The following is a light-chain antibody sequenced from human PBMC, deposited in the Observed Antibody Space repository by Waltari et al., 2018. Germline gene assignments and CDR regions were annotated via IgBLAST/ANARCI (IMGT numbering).Light chain of an antibody. Sequence: QSVLTQPPSVSAAPGQKVTISCSGSSPNLGTNSVSWYQQLPGTAPKLLIYDNNKRPSGIPDRFSGSKSGTSATLGITGLQTGDEADYYCGTWDSSLSAGVFGGGTKLTVL. J-gene: IGLJ3*02. CDR2: DNN. CDR3: GTWDSSLSAGV. V-gene: IGLV1-51*01. CDR1: SPNLGTNS.